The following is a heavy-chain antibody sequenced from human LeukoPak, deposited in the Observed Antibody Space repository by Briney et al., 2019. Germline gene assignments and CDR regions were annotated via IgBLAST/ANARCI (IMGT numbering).Heavy chain of an antibody. CDR3: TTGSDNWNAPPIDY. V-gene: IGHV3-15*01. Sequence: GGCQSPVCAASGSTVSNAWMSWVRQAPGKGLEWVGRIKSKTDGGTTDYAAPVKGRFTISRDDSKNTLYLQMNSLKTEDTAVYYSTTGSDNWNAPPIDYWGQGTLVTVSS. CDR1: GSTVSNAW. J-gene: IGHJ4*02. D-gene: IGHD1-1*01. CDR2: IKSKTDGGTT.